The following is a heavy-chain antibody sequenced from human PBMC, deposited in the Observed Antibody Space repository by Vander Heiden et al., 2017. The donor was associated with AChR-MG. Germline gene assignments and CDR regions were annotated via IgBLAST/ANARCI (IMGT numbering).Heavy chain of an antibody. V-gene: IGHV3-30*02. J-gene: IGHJ5*02. CDR3: AKEPCSGGSCYPLGP. D-gene: IGHD2-15*01. CDR1: GFTFSGYG. CDR2: IRNDGSNK. Sequence: QVPLVESGGGVVQPGGSLRPSCAAFGFTFSGYGMHGVRQAPGKGLEWVAFIRNDGSNKYYADSVKGRFTISRDNSKNTLYLQMNSLRAEDTAVYYCAKEPCSGGSCYPLGPWGQGTLVTVSS.